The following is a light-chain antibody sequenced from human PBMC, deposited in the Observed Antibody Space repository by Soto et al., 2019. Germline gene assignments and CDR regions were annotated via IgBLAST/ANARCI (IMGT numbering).Light chain of an antibody. CDR3: CAYAGGDTRGV. CDR1: SSDVGSYNL. J-gene: IGLJ3*02. Sequence: QSVLTQPASVSGSPGQSITISCTGTSSDVGSYNLVSWYQQHPGKAPKLMIYEGTKRPSGISDRFSGSKSGNAASLTISGLQAEDEADYYCCAYAGGDTRGVCGGGTQLPVL. V-gene: IGLV2-23*01. CDR2: EGT.